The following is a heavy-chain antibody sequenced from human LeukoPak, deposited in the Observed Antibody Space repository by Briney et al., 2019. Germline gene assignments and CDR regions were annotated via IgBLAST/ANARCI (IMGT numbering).Heavy chain of an antibody. CDR2: ISGIGGST. J-gene: IGHJ4*02. Sequence: AGSLSLSCAASGFTFSSYAMSWIRQAPGKGLEWVSAISGIGGSTYYADSVKGRFTISRDNSKNTMYLQMNSLRAEDTAGYYCAKDLSIVVVVADPDYWGQGTLVTVSS. CDR3: AKDLSIVVVVADPDY. D-gene: IGHD2-15*01. CDR1: GFTFSSYA. V-gene: IGHV3-23*01.